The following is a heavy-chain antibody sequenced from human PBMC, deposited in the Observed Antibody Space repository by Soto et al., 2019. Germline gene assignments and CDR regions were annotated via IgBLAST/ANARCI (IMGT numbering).Heavy chain of an antibody. Sequence: PGESLKISCAASGFTFSSYAMSWVRQAPGKGLEWVSAISGSGGSTYYADSVKGRFTISRDNSKNTLYLQMNSLRAEDTAVYYCAKDYTTWLRSPFDYWGQGTLVTVSS. CDR1: GFTFSSYA. CDR2: ISGSGGST. CDR3: AKDYTTWLRSPFDY. J-gene: IGHJ4*02. D-gene: IGHD5-12*01. V-gene: IGHV3-23*01.